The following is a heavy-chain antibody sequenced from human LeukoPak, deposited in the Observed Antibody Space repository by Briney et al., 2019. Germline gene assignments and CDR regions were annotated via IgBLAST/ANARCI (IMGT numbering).Heavy chain of an antibody. CDR1: GYTFNGYY. CDR3: ARWMTTVITPDY. CDR2: INPNSGGT. D-gene: IGHD4-11*01. V-gene: IGHV1-2*02. J-gene: IGHJ4*02. Sequence: ASVKVSCKASGYTFNGYYLHWVRQAPGQELEWMGWINPNSGGTNNAQKFQGRVTMTRDTSISTAYMELSRLRSDDTAVYYCARWMTTVITPDYWGQGTLVTVSS.